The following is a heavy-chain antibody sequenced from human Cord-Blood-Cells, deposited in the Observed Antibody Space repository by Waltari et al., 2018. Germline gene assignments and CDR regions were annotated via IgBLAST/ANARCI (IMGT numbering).Heavy chain of an antibody. J-gene: IGHJ3*02. V-gene: IGHV4-30-4*01. CDR1: GGSISSGDYY. CDR3: AREGRQGYGDYVLGAFDI. D-gene: IGHD4-17*01. Sequence: QVQLQESGPGLVQPSQTLSLTCTVSGGSISSGDYYWSWIRQPPGKGLEWIGYIYYSGSTYYNPSLKRRVTISVDTSKNQFSLKLSSVTAADTAVYYCAREGRQGYGDYVLGAFDIWGQGTMVTVSS. CDR2: IYYSGST.